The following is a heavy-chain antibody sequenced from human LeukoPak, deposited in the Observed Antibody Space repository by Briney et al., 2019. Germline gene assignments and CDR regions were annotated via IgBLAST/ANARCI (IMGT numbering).Heavy chain of an antibody. D-gene: IGHD2-2*02. Sequence: SETLSLTCTVSGGSISSGGYYWSWIRQHPGKGLEWIGYIYYSGSTYYNPSLKSRVTISVDTSKNQFSLKLSSVTAADTAVYYCARHRFCSSTSCYRYFQHWGQGTLVTVSS. J-gene: IGHJ1*01. CDR1: GGSISSGGYY. V-gene: IGHV4-31*03. CDR3: ARHRFCSSTSCYRYFQH. CDR2: IYYSGST.